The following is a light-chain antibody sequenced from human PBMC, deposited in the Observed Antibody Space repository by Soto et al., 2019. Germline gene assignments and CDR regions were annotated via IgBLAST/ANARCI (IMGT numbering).Light chain of an antibody. V-gene: IGLV2-11*01. CDR3: CSYAGSPRYV. J-gene: IGLJ1*01. CDR2: DVS. CDR1: SSDVGTYNY. Sequence: QSALTQPRSVSGSPGQSVTISCTGTSSDVGTYNYVSWYQQHPGKAPKVMIYDVSERPSGVPDRFSGSNSGNTASLTISGLQAEDEADYYCCSYAGSPRYVFGTGTKVTVL.